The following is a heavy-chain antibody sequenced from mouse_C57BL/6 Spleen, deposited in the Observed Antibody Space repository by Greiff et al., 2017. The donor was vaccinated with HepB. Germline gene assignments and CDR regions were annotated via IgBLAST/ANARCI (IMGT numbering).Heavy chain of an antibody. CDR3: ARPGRGYFDV. Sequence: EVQGVESGGGLVKPGGSLKLSCAASGFTFSDYGMHWVSQAPEKGLEWVAYISSGSSTIYYADTVKGRFTISRDNAKNTLFLQMTRLRSEDTAMYYCARPGRGYFDVWGTGTTVTVSS. V-gene: IGHV5-17*01. CDR2: ISSGSSTI. D-gene: IGHD4-1*01. CDR1: GFTFSDYG. J-gene: IGHJ1*03.